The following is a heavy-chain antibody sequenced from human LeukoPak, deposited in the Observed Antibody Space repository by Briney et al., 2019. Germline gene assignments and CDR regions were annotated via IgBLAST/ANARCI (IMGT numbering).Heavy chain of an antibody. D-gene: IGHD1-1*01. CDR1: GFSFSSNW. J-gene: IGHJ5*02. CDR2: IKRDGSQK. Sequence: GGSLRLSCAAPGFSFSSNWMGWVRQAPGKGLEWVAHIKRDGSQKYYLDSVKGRFTISRDNAKNSLYLQMNSLRVEDTAVYYCARLGLEVGGPDWFDPWGQGTLVTVSS. CDR3: ARLGLEVGGPDWFDP. V-gene: IGHV3-7*01.